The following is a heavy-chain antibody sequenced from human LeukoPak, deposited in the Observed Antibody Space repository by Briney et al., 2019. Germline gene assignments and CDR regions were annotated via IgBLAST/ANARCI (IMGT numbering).Heavy chain of an antibody. CDR2: ISSDSSHI. J-gene: IGHJ4*02. CDR1: GFTFSTFA. CDR3: VRGATAVTRHLDY. D-gene: IGHD4-23*01. V-gene: IGHV3-21*01. Sequence: GGSLRLSCAASGFTFSTFAMIWVRQAPGKGLEWVSIISSDSSHIYDTDSAKGRFTISRDNAKNSLYLQMNSLRPEDTAVYYCVRGATAVTRHLDYWGQGTLVTVSS.